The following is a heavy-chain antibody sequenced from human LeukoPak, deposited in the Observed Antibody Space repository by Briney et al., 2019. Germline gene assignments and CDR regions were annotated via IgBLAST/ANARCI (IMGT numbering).Heavy chain of an antibody. D-gene: IGHD3-10*01. CDR3: ASSSQYYYGSGSAIFDY. J-gene: IGHJ4*02. CDR1: GGSIDDYH. CDR2: VHTSGST. V-gene: IGHV4-4*07. Sequence: SETLSLTCTVSGGSIDDYHWNWIRQPAGKGLEWIGRVHTSGSTNYNPSLKSRVTMSLDTSRNQFSLRLRSLTAEDTAVYYCASSSQYYYGSGSAIFDYWGQGTLVTVSS.